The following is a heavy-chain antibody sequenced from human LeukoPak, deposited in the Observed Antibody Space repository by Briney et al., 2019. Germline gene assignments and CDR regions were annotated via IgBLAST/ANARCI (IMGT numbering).Heavy chain of an antibody. J-gene: IGHJ4*02. CDR3: ASDGDYYDSSGYRY. CDR2: ISYDGSNK. D-gene: IGHD3-22*01. Sequence: GGSLRLSCAASGFTFSSYAMRWVRQAPGKGLEWVAVISYDGSNKYYADSGKGRFTISRDNAKNRLYLQMDRLRAEDTAVYYCASDGDYYDSSGYRYWGQGTLVTVSS. CDR1: GFTFSSYA. V-gene: IGHV3-30*04.